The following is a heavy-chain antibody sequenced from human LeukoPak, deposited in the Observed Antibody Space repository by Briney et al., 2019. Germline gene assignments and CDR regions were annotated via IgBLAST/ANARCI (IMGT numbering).Heavy chain of an antibody. CDR1: GGSFSGYY. Sequence: SETLSLTCAVYGGSFSGYYWSWIRQPPGKGLEWIGEINHSGSTNYNPSLKSRVTISVDTSKNQFSLKLSSVTAADTAVYYCARARWGYCSGGSCYPNWFDPWGQGTLVTVSS. V-gene: IGHV4-34*01. CDR3: ARARWGYCSGGSCYPNWFDP. D-gene: IGHD2-15*01. J-gene: IGHJ5*02. CDR2: INHSGST.